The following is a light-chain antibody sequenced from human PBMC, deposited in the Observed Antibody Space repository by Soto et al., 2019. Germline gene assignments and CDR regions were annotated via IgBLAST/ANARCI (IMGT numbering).Light chain of an antibody. J-gene: IGLJ1*01. Sequence: QSALTQPASVSGSPGQSITISCTGTSSDVGGSNLVSWYQQHPGKALKLIIYEGSRRPSGVSGRFSGSMSGNTASLTISGLQAEDEADYYCCSFARSSTSYVFGSGTKLTVL. V-gene: IGLV2-23*01. CDR3: CSFARSSTSYV. CDR2: EGS. CDR1: SSDVGGSNL.